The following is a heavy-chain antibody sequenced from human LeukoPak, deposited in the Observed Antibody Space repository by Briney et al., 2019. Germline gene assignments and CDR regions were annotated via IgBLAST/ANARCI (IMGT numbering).Heavy chain of an antibody. V-gene: IGHV4-34*01. J-gene: IGHJ3*02. Sequence: PSETLSLTCAVYGGSFSGYYWSWIRQPPGKGLEWIGEINHSGSTYYNPSLKSRVTISVDTSKNQFSLKLSSVTAADTAVYYCARISNDDYGDYEDAFDIWGQGTMVTVSS. CDR1: GGSFSGYY. CDR2: INHSGST. CDR3: ARISNDDYGDYEDAFDI. D-gene: IGHD4-17*01.